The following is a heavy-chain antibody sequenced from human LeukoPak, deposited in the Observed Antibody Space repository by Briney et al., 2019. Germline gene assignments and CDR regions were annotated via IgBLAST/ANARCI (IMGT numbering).Heavy chain of an antibody. D-gene: IGHD4-17*01. V-gene: IGHV3-30*02. Sequence: PGGSLRLSCAASGFTFSNAWMSWVRQAPGKGLEWVAFIRYDGSNKYYADSVKGRFTISRDNSKNTLYLQMNSLRAEDTAVYYCAKTTVTTKLLDYWGQGTLVTVSS. CDR3: AKTTVTTKLLDY. J-gene: IGHJ4*02. CDR1: GFTFSNAW. CDR2: IRYDGSNK.